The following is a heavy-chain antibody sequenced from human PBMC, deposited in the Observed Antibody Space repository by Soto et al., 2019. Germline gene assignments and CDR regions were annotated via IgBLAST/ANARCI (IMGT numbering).Heavy chain of an antibody. Sequence: GGSLRLSCAASGFTFSDSYMIWIRQAPGKGLEWISYITFSGNTVYYADSLKGRFTISRDNAKNSLYLQMNRLRAEDTAVYYCARVSWREKYGMDVWGQGTTVTVSS. CDR2: ITFSGNTV. CDR3: ARVSWREKYGMDV. CDR1: GFTFSDSY. V-gene: IGHV3-11*01. J-gene: IGHJ6*02.